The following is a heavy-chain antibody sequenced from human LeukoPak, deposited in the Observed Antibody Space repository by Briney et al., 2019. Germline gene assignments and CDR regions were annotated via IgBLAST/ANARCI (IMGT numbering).Heavy chain of an antibody. V-gene: IGHV3-74*01. CDR2: IHIDENRK. CDR3: VRGSSDWNGMDV. D-gene: IGHD6-19*01. J-gene: IGHJ6*02. CDR1: GFTFSAYA. Sequence: GGSLRLSCEASGFTFSAYAMTWVRRAPGKGLVSVSRIHIDENRKTYADSVKGRFTISRDNAKNTLYLQMNSLRVEDTAVYYCVRGSSDWNGMDVWGQGTTVTVSS.